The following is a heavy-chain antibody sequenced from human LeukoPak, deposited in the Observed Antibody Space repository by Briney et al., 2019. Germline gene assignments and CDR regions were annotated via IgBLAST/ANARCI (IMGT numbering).Heavy chain of an antibody. D-gene: IGHD2-2*01. Sequence: GGSLRLSCAASGFTFSSYAMHWVRQAPGKGLEWVAVISYDGSNKYYADSVKGRFTISRDNSENTLYLQMNSLRAEDTAVYYCAKFGFCSSTSCPAPYWGQGTLVTVSS. CDR3: AKFGFCSSTSCPAPY. J-gene: IGHJ4*02. CDR1: GFTFSSYA. CDR2: ISYDGSNK. V-gene: IGHV3-30*04.